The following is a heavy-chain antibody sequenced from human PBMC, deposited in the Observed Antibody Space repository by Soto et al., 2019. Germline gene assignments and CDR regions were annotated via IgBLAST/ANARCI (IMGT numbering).Heavy chain of an antibody. J-gene: IGHJ4*02. CDR1: GGSISSSSYY. V-gene: IGHV4-31*03. CDR3: ARGAVTTNQPIDY. CDR2: IYYSGST. Sequence: SETLSLTCTVSGGSISSSSYYWGWIRQPPGKGLEWIGYIYYSGSTYYNPSLKSRVTISVDTSKNQFSLKLSSVTAADTAVYYCARGAVTTNQPIDYWGQGTLVTVS. D-gene: IGHD4-17*01.